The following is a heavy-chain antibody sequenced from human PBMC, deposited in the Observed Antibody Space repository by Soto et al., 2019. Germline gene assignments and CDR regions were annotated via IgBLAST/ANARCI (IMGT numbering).Heavy chain of an antibody. CDR1: GGSISSGGYY. J-gene: IGHJ6*02. Sequence: SETLSLTCTVSGGSISSGGYYWSWIRQHPGKGLEWIGYIYYSGSTYYNPSLKSRVTISVDTSKNQFSLKLSSVTAADTAVYYCARGLNSLTIAAPKTYYYFGMDVWGQGTTVTVSS. CDR3: ARGLNSLTIAAPKTYYYFGMDV. D-gene: IGHD6-6*01. V-gene: IGHV4-31*03. CDR2: IYYSGST.